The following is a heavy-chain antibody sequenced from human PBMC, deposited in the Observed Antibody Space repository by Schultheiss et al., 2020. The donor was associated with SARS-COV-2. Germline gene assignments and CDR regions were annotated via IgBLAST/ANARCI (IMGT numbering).Heavy chain of an antibody. J-gene: IGHJ4*02. CDR3: AARHRAVVTNAPLGY. Sequence: GGSLRLSCAASGFTFSSYAMSWVRQAPGKGLEWVSVISGSGGNTYYADSVKGRFTISRDNSKNTLYLQMNSLRAEDTAVYYCAARHRAVVTNAPLGYWGQGTLVTVSS. V-gene: IGHV3-23*01. CDR2: ISGSGGNT. CDR1: GFTFSSYA. D-gene: IGHD6-19*01.